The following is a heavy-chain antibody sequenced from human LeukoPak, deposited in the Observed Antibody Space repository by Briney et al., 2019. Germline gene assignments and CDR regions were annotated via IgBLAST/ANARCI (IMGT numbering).Heavy chain of an antibody. CDR2: IYYSGST. V-gene: IGHV4-59*06. J-gene: IGHJ4*02. CDR3: ATGSWTYYFDY. CDR1: GGSINSYY. D-gene: IGHD6-13*01. Sequence: KPSETLSLTCTVSGGSINSYYWSWIRQHPGKGLEWIGYIYYSGSTYYNPSLKSRVTISVDTSKNQFSLKLSSVTAADTAVYYCATGSWTYYFDYWGQGTLVTVSS.